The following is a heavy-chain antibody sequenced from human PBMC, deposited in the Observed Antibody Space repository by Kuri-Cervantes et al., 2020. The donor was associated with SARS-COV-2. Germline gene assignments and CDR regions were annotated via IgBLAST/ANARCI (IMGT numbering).Heavy chain of an antibody. V-gene: IGHV4-4*07. Sequence: SETLSLTCTVSGGSISSYYWSWIRQPAGKGLEWIGRIYTSGSTNYNPSLKSRVTISVDTSKNQFSLKLSSVTAADTAVYYCARDLTRNWNDFWFDPWGQGTLVTVSS. J-gene: IGHJ5*02. CDR2: IYTSGST. D-gene: IGHD1-1*01. CDR1: GGSISSYY. CDR3: ARDLTRNWNDFWFDP.